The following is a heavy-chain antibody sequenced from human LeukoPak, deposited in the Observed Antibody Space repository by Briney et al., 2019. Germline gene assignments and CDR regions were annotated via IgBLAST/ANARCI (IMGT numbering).Heavy chain of an antibody. CDR2: INTDGSST. Sequence: GGSLRLSCAASGFTFSSYWMHWVRQAPGKGLVWVSRINTDGSSTSYADSVKGRFTISRDNAKNTLYLQMNSLRAEDTAVYYCARVSIAAAGYFDYWGQGTLVTVSS. CDR1: GFTFSSYW. CDR3: ARVSIAAAGYFDY. J-gene: IGHJ4*02. D-gene: IGHD6-13*01. V-gene: IGHV3-74*01.